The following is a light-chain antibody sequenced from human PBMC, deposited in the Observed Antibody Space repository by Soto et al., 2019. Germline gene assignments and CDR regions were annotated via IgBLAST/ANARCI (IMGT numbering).Light chain of an antibody. CDR3: QQYGSSPT. V-gene: IGKV3-20*01. CDR1: QSRTTRY. Sequence: DIVLTQSPGTLSLFPGERATLSCRASQSRTTRYLAWYQQKPGRAPRLLIYGASCSATGIPDRFSGSGSGTAFTLPISRLEPEHFALCSCQQYGSSPTFGQGTRLAMK. CDR2: GAS. J-gene: IGKJ5*01.